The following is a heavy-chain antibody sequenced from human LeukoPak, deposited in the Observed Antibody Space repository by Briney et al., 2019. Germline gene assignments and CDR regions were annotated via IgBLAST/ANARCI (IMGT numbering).Heavy chain of an antibody. CDR3: ARVWGTATVFIDY. D-gene: IGHD4-17*01. Sequence: ASVKVSCKASGYTFTSYYMHWVRQAPGQGLEWMGIINPSGGGTNYAQKFQGRVTMTRDTSISTAYMELSRLRSDDTAVYYCARVWGTATVFIDYWGQGTLVTVSS. CDR2: INPSGGGT. V-gene: IGHV1-2*02. J-gene: IGHJ4*02. CDR1: GYTFTSYY.